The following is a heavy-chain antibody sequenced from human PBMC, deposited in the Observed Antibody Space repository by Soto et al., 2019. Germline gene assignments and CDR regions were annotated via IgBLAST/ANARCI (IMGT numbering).Heavy chain of an antibody. CDR1: GYTFTSYA. J-gene: IGHJ4*02. V-gene: IGHV1-3*01. CDR2: INAGNGNT. Sequence: ASVKVSCKASGYTFTSYAMHWVRQAPGQRLEWMGWINAGNGNTKYSQKFQGRVTITRDTSASTAYMELSSLKTEDTAVYYCATRLAAAPLVDYWGQGTLVTVSS. CDR3: ATRLAAAPLVDY. D-gene: IGHD6-13*01.